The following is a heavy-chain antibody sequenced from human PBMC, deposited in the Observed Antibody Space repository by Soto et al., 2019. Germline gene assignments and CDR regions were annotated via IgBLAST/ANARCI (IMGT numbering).Heavy chain of an antibody. J-gene: IGHJ6*02. D-gene: IGHD6-13*01. CDR3: AKDHSSSWYKDELSYYYGMDV. CDR1: GDSVSGGYY. Sequence: PSETLSLTCTVSGDSVSGGYYWSWVRQRPRKGLEWIGYVSPIGTPYYSPSLNSRVSISIDTSKNQLSLYLQMNSLRAEDTALYYCAKDHSSSWYKDELSYYYGMDVWGQGTTVTVSS. V-gene: IGHV4-31*03. CDR2: VSPIGTP.